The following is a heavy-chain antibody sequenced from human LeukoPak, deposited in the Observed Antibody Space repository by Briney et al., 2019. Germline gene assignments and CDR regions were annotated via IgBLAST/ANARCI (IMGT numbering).Heavy chain of an antibody. Sequence: SETLSLTCTVSGGSISSSSYYWGWIRQPPGKGLEWIGGIYYSGSTYYNPSLKSRVTISVDTSKNQFSLKLSSVTAADTAVYYCASTLTWWFDPWGQGTLVTVSS. D-gene: IGHD1-20*01. J-gene: IGHJ5*02. CDR1: GGSISSSSYY. CDR2: IYYSGST. CDR3: ASTLTWWFDP. V-gene: IGHV4-39*01.